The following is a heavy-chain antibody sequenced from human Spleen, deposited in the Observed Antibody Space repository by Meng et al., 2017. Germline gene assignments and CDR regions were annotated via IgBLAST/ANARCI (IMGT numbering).Heavy chain of an antibody. CDR1: GGSFNRYY. CDR3: ARSYCSDGGCYQVFDS. J-gene: IGHJ4*02. Sequence: QRQLQQWGAGLLKPSETLSLTCAVYGGSFNRYYWTWIRQPPGKGLEWIGEIYHSGGTDYNPSLKSRVTISVDTSKNQFSLKLSSVTAADTAVYYCARSYCSDGGCYQVFDSWGQGTLVTVSS. CDR2: IYHSGGT. D-gene: IGHD2-15*01. V-gene: IGHV4-34*01.